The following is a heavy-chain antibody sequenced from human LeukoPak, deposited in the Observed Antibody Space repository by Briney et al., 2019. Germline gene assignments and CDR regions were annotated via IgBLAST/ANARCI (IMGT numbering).Heavy chain of an antibody. D-gene: IGHD2-2*01. V-gene: IGHV1-18*04. CDR2: ISAYNGNT. Sequence: ASVKVSCKASGYTFTSYSMTWVRQAPGQGLEWMGWISAYNGNTNYAQNLQDRVTMTTDTSTTTAYMELRSLRSEDTAVYYCARTLGYCSYTSCHTTLDYWGQGTLVTVSS. J-gene: IGHJ4*02. CDR1: GYTFTSYS. CDR3: ARTLGYCSYTSCHTTLDY.